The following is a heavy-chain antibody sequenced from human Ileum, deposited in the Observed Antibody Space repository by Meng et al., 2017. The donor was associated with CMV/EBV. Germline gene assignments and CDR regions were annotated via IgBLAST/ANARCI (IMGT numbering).Heavy chain of an antibody. CDR1: GFTISNTY. D-gene: IGHD4-17*01. CDR2: IHSGGDT. CDR3: ARDPGYGASVTYDY. J-gene: IGHJ4*02. Sequence: VHVWVSGGGVVQTGGSLRISCAAAGFTISNTYMSWVRQAAGKGLVWVSVIHSGGDTYYADSVKGRFTNSRDNSKNMVYLQMNSLRVEDTAVYHCARDPGYGASVTYDYWGQGTLVTVSS. V-gene: IGHV3-66*01.